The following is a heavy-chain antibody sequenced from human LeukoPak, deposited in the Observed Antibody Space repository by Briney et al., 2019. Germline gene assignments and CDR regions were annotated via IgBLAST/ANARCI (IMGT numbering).Heavy chain of an antibody. J-gene: IGHJ5*02. CDR1: GGSFSGYY. CDR2: INHSGST. Sequence: SETLSLTCAVYGGSFSGYYWSWIRQPPGKGLEWIGEINHSGSTNYNPSLKSRVTISVDTSKNQFSLKLSSVTAADTAVYYCARDLVYYDSSGFRWFDPWGQGTLVTVSS. CDR3: ARDLVYYDSSGFRWFDP. D-gene: IGHD3-22*01. V-gene: IGHV4-34*01.